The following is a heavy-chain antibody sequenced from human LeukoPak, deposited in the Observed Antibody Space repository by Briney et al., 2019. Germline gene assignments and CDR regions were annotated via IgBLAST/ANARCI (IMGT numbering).Heavy chain of an antibody. V-gene: IGHV4-39*07. CDR3: ARLSVIVGSTLEYYYYYMDV. CDR1: GGSISSSSYY. CDR2: IYYSGST. D-gene: IGHD1-26*01. Sequence: PSETLSLTCTVSGGSISSSSYYWGWIRQPPGKGLEWIAIYYSGSTYYNPSLKSRVTISADKSKNQVSLKLTSVTAADTAVYYCARLSVIVGSTLEYYYYYMDVWGQGTTVTVSS. J-gene: IGHJ6*03.